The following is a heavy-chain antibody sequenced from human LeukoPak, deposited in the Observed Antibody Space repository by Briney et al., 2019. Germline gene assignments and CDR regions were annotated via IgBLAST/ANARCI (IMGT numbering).Heavy chain of an antibody. D-gene: IGHD6-19*01. V-gene: IGHV3-33*01. J-gene: IGHJ4*02. Sequence: GGSLRLSCAASGFTFSSYGMHWVRQAPGKGLEWVAVIWYDGSNKYYADSVKGRFTISRDNSKNTLYLQMNSLRAEDTAVHYCARDGRIAVAGIDPPFDYWGQGTLVTVSS. CDR1: GFTFSSYG. CDR3: ARDGRIAVAGIDPPFDY. CDR2: IWYDGSNK.